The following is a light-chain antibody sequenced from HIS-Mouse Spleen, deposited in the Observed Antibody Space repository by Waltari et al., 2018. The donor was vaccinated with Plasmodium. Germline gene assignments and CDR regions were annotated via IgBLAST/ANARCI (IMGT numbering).Light chain of an antibody. CDR3: QQRSNWPPLT. CDR1: QSVRSY. Sequence: EIVLTQSPATLSLSPGERATLYCRASQSVRSYLAWYQQKPGQAPRLLIYDASNRATGIPARFSGSGSGTDFTLTISSLEPEDFAVYYCQQRSNWPPLTFGGGTKVEIK. CDR2: DAS. V-gene: IGKV3-11*01. J-gene: IGKJ4*01.